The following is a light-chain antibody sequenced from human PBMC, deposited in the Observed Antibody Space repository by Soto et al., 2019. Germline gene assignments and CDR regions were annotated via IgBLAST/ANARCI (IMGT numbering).Light chain of an antibody. CDR1: QSISSW. J-gene: IGKJ2*01. CDR2: KAS. CDR3: QQYNSYPYT. Sequence: DIQMTQSPSTLSASVGDRVTITCRASQSISSWLAWYQQKPGKATKLLIYKASSLESGVPSRFSGSGSGTAFTLTISSLQTDEFATYYGQQYNSYPYTFGQGNKLEIK. V-gene: IGKV1-5*03.